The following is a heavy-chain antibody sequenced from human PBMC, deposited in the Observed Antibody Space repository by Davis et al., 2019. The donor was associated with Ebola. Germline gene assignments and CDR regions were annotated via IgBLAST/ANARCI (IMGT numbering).Heavy chain of an antibody. CDR3: ARARAVAGSWDSDGFDI. CDR1: GGSISSGGYY. J-gene: IGHJ3*02. CDR2: IYYSWST. Sequence: SETLSLTCTVSGGSISSGGYYWSWIRQHPGKGLKWIGYIYYSWSTYYNPSLKSRVTISVDTPKNQFSLKLISVTAADTAVYYCARARAVAGSWDSDGFDIWGQGTMVTVSS. D-gene: IGHD6-19*01. V-gene: IGHV4-31*03.